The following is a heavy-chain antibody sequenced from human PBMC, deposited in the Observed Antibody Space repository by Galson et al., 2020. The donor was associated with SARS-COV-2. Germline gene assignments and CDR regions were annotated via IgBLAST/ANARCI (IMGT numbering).Heavy chain of an antibody. D-gene: IGHD2-2*01. V-gene: IGHV5-51*01. CDR3: ARRPLHLGYCSSTSCSYAFDI. CDR2: IYPGDSDT. J-gene: IGHJ3*02. CDR1: GYSFTSYW. Sequence: KIGESLKISCKGSGYSFTSYWIGWVRQMPGKGLEWMGIIYPGDSDTRYSPSFQGRVTISADKSISTAYLQWSSLKASDTAMYYCARRPLHLGYCSSTSCSYAFDIWGQGTMVTVSS.